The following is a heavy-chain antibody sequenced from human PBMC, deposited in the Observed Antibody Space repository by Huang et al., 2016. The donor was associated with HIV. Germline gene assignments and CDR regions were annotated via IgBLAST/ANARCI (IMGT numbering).Heavy chain of an antibody. CDR1: GYTFTSYG. Sequence: QIQMMQPGPEMKQHGALVEVSCKASGYTFTSYGITWVRQDPGQGPEWMGWISASSGATEYAQKFQGRVPLTTDTATNIADMELRSLRSDDTAKYYCARDPKYHRIGYYRQRRGIDIWGQGTMVIVSS. D-gene: IGHD3-22*01. V-gene: IGHV1-18*01. CDR3: ARDPKYHRIGYYRQRRGIDI. J-gene: IGHJ3*02. CDR2: ISASSGAT.